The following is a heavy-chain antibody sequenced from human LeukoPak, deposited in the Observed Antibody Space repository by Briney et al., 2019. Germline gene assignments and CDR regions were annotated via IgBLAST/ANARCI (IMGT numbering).Heavy chain of an antibody. CDR1: AFRFSVYS. CDR3: AKQLGYCSDGSCYFPY. CDR2: ISYDGSNK. V-gene: IGHV3-30-3*02. Sequence: GRSLRLSCEGSAFRFSVYSMHWVRQVPNKGLDWVAFISYDGSNKKYADSVKGRFTISRDNSKNTLYLQMNSLRAEDTAVYYCAKQLGYCSDGSCYFPYWGQGTLVTVSS. J-gene: IGHJ4*02. D-gene: IGHD2-15*01.